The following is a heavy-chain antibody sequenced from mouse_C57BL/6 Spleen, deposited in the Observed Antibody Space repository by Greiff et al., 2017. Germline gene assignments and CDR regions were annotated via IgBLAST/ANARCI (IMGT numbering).Heavy chain of an antibody. CDR3: TREEEYGNCVAWFAY. CDR2: IDPETGGT. Sequence: QVQLQQSGAELVRPGASVTLSCKASGYTFTDYEMHWVKQTPVHGLEWIGAIDPETGGTAYNQKFKGKAILTADKSSSTAYMELRSLTSEDSAVYYSTREEEYGNCVAWFAYWGQGTLVTVSA. D-gene: IGHD2-1*01. V-gene: IGHV1-15*01. J-gene: IGHJ3*01. CDR1: GYTFTDYE.